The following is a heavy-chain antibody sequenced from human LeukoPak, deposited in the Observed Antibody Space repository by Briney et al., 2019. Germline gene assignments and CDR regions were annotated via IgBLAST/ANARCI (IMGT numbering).Heavy chain of an antibody. CDR3: AKELYFGSGSYPDY. CDR2: ISHDGSDS. V-gene: IGHV3-30*18. J-gene: IGHJ4*02. CDR1: GFTFSSYG. D-gene: IGHD3-10*01. Sequence: PGGSLRLSCAASGFTFSSYGMHWVRQAPGKGLEWVAVISHDGSDSHYADSVKGRFTISRDNSKNTVYLQVSSLRPEDTAVYFCAKELYFGSGSYPDYWGQGTLVRVSS.